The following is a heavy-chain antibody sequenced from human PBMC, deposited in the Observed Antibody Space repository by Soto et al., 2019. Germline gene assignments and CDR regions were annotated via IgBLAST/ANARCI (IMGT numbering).Heavy chain of an antibody. CDR2: IYYSGST. Sequence: QVQLQESGPGLVKPSQTLSLTCTVSGGSISSGGYYWSWIRQHPGKGLEWIGYIYYSGSTYYNPALKSRVTISVGTSKNQCSLKLSSVTAADTAVYYCARVCGGDCHYGMDVWGQGTTVTVSS. CDR1: GGSISSGGYY. J-gene: IGHJ6*02. CDR3: ARVCGGDCHYGMDV. V-gene: IGHV4-31*03. D-gene: IGHD2-21*02.